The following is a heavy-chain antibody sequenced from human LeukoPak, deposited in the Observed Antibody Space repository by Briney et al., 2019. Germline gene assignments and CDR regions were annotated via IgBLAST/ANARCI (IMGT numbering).Heavy chain of an antibody. CDR1: GFTFSSYA. J-gene: IGHJ5*01. CDR3: AKDDSYIRFYS. CDR2: ISGSGGST. V-gene: IGHV3-23*01. D-gene: IGHD3-22*01. Sequence: GGSLRLSCAASGFTFSSYAMSWVRQAPGKGLEWVSAISGSGGSTYYADSVKGRFTISRDNSRNTLYLQMNSLRAEDTAVYHGAKDDSYIRFYSWGQGTQVTGSS.